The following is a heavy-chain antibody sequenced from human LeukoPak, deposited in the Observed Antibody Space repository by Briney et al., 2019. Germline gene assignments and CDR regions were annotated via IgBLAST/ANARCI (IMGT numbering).Heavy chain of an antibody. Sequence: ASVKVSCKASGYTFTSYGISWVRQAPGQGLEWMGWISAYNGNTYYAQKLQSRVTMTTDTSTSTAYMELRSLRSDDTAVYYCARDIAGSWYVNDAFDIWGQGTMVTVSS. CDR2: ISAYNGNT. D-gene: IGHD6-13*01. CDR1: GYTFTSYG. V-gene: IGHV1-18*01. CDR3: ARDIAGSWYVNDAFDI. J-gene: IGHJ3*02.